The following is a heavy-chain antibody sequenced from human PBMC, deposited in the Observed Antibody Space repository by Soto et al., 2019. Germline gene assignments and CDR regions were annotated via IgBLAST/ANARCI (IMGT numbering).Heavy chain of an antibody. V-gene: IGHV3-23*01. CDR2: VSIGGST. CDR3: AKRRGAGGHFYY. J-gene: IGHJ4*02. CDR1: GFTFSSYS. D-gene: IGHD2-15*01. Sequence: GGSLRLSCAASGFTFSSYSMGWVRQGPGKGLEWVAVVSIGGSTHYADSVRGRLNISRDNSKNKPSLQMNGLTAEDTAVYFCAKRRGAGGHFYYWGQVALVTVS.